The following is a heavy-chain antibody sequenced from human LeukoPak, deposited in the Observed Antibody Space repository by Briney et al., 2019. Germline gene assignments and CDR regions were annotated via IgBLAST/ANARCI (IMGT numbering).Heavy chain of an antibody. CDR3: ARRSFYYYDSSGDKIGAFDI. D-gene: IGHD3-22*01. J-gene: IGHJ3*02. CDR2: FNPGDSDT. CDR1: GYSFTTYW. Sequence: GESLKISCEVYGYSFTTYWLGWVRQMPGKGLEWMGTFNPGDSDTRYGPSFQGQVTISVDKSISTAYLQWSSLKASDTAMYYCARRSFYYYDSSGDKIGAFDIWGQGTMVTVSS. V-gene: IGHV5-51*01.